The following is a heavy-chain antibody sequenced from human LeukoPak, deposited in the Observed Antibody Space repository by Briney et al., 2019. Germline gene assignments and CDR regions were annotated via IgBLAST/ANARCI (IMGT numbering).Heavy chain of an antibody. CDR2: ISGSGGST. CDR1: GFTFSSYA. V-gene: IGHV3-23*01. Sequence: GRSLRLYCAASGFTFSSYAMSWVRQAPGKGLEWVSAISGSGGSTYYADSVKGRFTISRDNSKSTLYLQMNSLRAEDTAVYYCAKASGKDILTGYRYGMDVWGKGTTVTVSS. CDR3: AKASGKDILTGYRYGMDV. J-gene: IGHJ6*04. D-gene: IGHD3-9*01.